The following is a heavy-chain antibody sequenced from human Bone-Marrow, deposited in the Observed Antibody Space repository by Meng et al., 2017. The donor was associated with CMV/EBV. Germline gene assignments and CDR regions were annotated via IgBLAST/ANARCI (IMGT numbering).Heavy chain of an antibody. J-gene: IGHJ4*02. Sequence: ETLSLTCVASGFTVRTSYVSWVRQPPGKGLEWISLLYSSGTTFYAQSVEGRFTISRDNSKNTVFLEMNSLTTEDTATYFCARFTYVTFDYWGQGTVVTVSS. CDR3: ARFTYVTFDY. CDR1: GFTVRTSY. V-gene: IGHV3-53*01. CDR2: LYSSGTT. D-gene: IGHD3-16*01.